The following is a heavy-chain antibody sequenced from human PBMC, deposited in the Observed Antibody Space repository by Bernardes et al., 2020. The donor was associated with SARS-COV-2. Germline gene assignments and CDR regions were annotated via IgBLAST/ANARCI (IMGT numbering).Heavy chain of an antibody. V-gene: IGHV3-33*01. CDR1: GFTVSDYG. CDR3: ARDTGYNSGFY. Sequence: GGSLRLSCKASGFTVSDYGMHWVRQAPGKGLEWVAVLWYGGSNKYYGDSVKGRFTISRDNSNNSLYLQMSSLRAEDTAVYYCARDTGYNSGFYWGQGTLVTVSS. CDR2: LWYGGSNK. J-gene: IGHJ4*02. D-gene: IGHD6-19*01.